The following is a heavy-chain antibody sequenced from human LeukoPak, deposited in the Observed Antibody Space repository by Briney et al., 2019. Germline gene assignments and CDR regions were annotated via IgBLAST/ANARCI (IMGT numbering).Heavy chain of an antibody. V-gene: IGHV4-59*01. Sequence: PSETLSLTCTVSGGSISSYYWSWIRQPPGKGLEWIGYIYYSGSTNYNPSLKSRVTMSVDTSKNQFSLKLSSVTAADTAVYYCARVERTWFDPWGQGTLVTVSS. CDR2: IYYSGST. D-gene: IGHD1-1*01. J-gene: IGHJ5*02. CDR3: ARVERTWFDP. CDR1: GGSISSYY.